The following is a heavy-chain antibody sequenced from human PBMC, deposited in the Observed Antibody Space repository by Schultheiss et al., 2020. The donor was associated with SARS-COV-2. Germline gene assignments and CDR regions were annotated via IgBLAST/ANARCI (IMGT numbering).Heavy chain of an antibody. Sequence: GGSLRLSCAASGFTFDDYAMHWVRQAPGKGLEWVAVIWYDGSNKYYADSVKGRFTISRDNSKNTLYLQMNSLRAEDTAVYYCAREGHAGYGMDVWGQGTTVTVSS. J-gene: IGHJ6*02. CDR1: GFTFDDYA. CDR3: AREGHAGYGMDV. V-gene: IGHV3-30-3*01. CDR2: IWYDGSNK.